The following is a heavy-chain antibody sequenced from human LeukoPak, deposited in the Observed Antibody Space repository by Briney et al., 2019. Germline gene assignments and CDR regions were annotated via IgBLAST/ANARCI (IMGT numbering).Heavy chain of an antibody. D-gene: IGHD3-3*01. CDR2: IYHSGST. V-gene: IGHV4-31*03. Sequence: SETLSLTCTVSGGSTSSGGYYWSWIRQHPGKGLEWIGYIYHSGSTYYNPSLKSRVTISVDTSKNQFSLKLSSVTAADTAVYYCARVTVLRFLEWLRRDDSTAGPFDYWGQGTLVTVSS. CDR3: ARVTVLRFLEWLRRDDSTAGPFDY. J-gene: IGHJ4*02. CDR1: GGSTSSGGYY.